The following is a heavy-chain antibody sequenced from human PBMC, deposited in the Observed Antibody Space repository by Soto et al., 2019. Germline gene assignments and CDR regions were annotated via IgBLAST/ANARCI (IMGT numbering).Heavy chain of an antibody. J-gene: IGHJ4*02. V-gene: IGHV3-64*02. D-gene: IGHD3-3*01. CDR3: ARSIHDFWSGYPQGFFDY. CDR2: ISSNGGST. CDR1: GFTFRTYA. Sequence: GGSLRLSCAASGFTFRTYAMHWVRQAPGKGLEYISAISSNGGSTFYADSVQGRFTISRDNSKNTLYLQVGSLRAEDMAVYYCARSIHDFWSGYPQGFFDYWGQGTLVTVSS.